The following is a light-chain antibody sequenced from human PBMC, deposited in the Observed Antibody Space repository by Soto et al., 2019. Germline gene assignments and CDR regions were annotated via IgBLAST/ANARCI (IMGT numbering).Light chain of an antibody. V-gene: IGKV1-5*01. CDR2: DAS. CDR3: QQYNSYSKT. CDR1: QSISSW. J-gene: IGKJ1*01. Sequence: DIQMTQSPSTLSASVGDRVTITCRASQSISSWLAWYQQKPGKDPKLLIYDASSLESGVPSRFSGSGSGTEFTLTISSLQPDDFATYYCQQYNSYSKTFGQVTKVEIK.